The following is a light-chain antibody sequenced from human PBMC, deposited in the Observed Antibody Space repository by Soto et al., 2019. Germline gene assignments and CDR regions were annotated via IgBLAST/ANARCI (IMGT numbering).Light chain of an antibody. Sequence: DIQMTQSPSTLSASVGERVTLTCRASQSISSWLSWYQQKPGNAPKLLIYDASSLESRVPSRFSGSGSGTEFTLTISRLQPDDFATYYCQQYNSYWTFGQGTKVEIK. CDR3: QQYNSYWT. CDR1: QSISSW. J-gene: IGKJ1*01. V-gene: IGKV1-5*01. CDR2: DAS.